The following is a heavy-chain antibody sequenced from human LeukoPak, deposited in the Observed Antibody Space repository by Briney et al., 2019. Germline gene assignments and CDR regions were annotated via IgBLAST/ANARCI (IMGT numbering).Heavy chain of an antibody. J-gene: IGHJ4*02. CDR1: GYTFTGYY. Sequence: GASVKVSCKASGYTFTGYYMHWVRQAPGQGLEYMGWIHPNSGGTDFAQNFQGRGSMTRDTSISTVYMELSRLTSDDTAVYYCARDFFGRVTAAIVGYWGQGTLVTVSS. D-gene: IGHD1-26*01. V-gene: IGHV1-2*02. CDR3: ARDFFGRVTAAIVGY. CDR2: IHPNSGGT.